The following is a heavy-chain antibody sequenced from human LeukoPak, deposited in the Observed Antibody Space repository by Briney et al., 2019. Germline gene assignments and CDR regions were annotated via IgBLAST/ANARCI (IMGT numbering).Heavy chain of an antibody. CDR2: IQQDGSEK. D-gene: IGHD2-2*01. J-gene: IGHJ4*02. V-gene: IGHV3-7*05. CDR1: GFTFSSYW. Sequence: GGSLRLSCAASGFTFSSYWMSWVRRAAGKGLEWVANIQQDGSEKYYVDSVKGRFTISRDNAKNSLYLQMNCLRAEDTAVYYCARDQRYCSSSSCPWEPFDYWGQGTLVTVSS. CDR3: ARDQRYCSSSSCPWEPFDY.